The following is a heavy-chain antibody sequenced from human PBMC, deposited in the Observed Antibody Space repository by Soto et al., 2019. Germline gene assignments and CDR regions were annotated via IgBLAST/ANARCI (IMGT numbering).Heavy chain of an antibody. CDR2: ISSSSSYT. J-gene: IGHJ4*02. CDR3: ARESTIFGVVISDY. CDR1: GFTFSDYY. D-gene: IGHD3-3*01. Sequence: VGSLRLSCAASGFTFSDYYMSWIRQAPGKGLEWVSYISSSSSYTNYADSVKGRFTISRDNAKNSLYLQMNSLRAEDTAVYYCARESTIFGVVISDYWGQGTLVTVSS. V-gene: IGHV3-11*06.